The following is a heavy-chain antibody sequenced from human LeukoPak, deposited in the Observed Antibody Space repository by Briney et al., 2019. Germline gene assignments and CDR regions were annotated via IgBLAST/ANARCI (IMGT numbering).Heavy chain of an antibody. D-gene: IGHD4-17*01. J-gene: IGHJ5*02. CDR1: GFTFSNYA. CDR2: ISGSGGST. CDR3: AKDRGYGDYVQIDP. Sequence: GGSMRLSCAASGFTFSNYAMSWVRQAPGKGLEWVSAISGSGGSTYYANSVKGRFTISRDNSKNTLYLQMNSLRVEDTAVYYCAKDRGYGDYVQIDPWGQGTLVTVSS. V-gene: IGHV3-23*01.